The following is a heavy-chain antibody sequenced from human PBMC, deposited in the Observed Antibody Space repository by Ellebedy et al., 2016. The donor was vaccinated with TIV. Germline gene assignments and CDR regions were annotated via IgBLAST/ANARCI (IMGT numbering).Heavy chain of an antibody. CDR3: AINRRGW. J-gene: IGHJ4*02. V-gene: IGHV3-23*01. Sequence: GESLKISXAASGFTFSSYAMSWVRQAPGKGLEWVSAISGSGGSTYYADSVKGRFAISRDNSKNTLYLQMNSLRAEDTAVYYCAINRRGWWGQGTLVTVSS. D-gene: IGHD2/OR15-2a*01. CDR2: ISGSGGST. CDR1: GFTFSSYA.